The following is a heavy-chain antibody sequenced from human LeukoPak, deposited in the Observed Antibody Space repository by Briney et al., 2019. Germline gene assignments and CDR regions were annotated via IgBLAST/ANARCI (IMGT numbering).Heavy chain of an antibody. CDR3: ASPGSMTTVPHGAYYFDY. Sequence: ASVNVSCKASGGTFSSYAISWVRQAPGQGLEWMGRIIPILGIANYAQKFQGRVTITADKSTSTAYMELSSLRSEDTAVYYCASPGSMTTVPHGAYYFDYWGQGTLVTVSS. J-gene: IGHJ4*02. CDR2: IIPILGIA. CDR1: GGTFSSYA. V-gene: IGHV1-69*04. D-gene: IGHD4-17*01.